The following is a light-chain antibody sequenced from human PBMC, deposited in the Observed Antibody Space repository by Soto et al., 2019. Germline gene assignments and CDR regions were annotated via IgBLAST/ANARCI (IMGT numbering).Light chain of an antibody. J-gene: IGLJ2*01. CDR1: SSDVGGYNY. CDR2: DVS. Sequence: QSALTQPRSVSGSPGQSVTISCTRTSSDVGGYNYVSWYQQHPGKAPKVMIYDVSKRPSGVPDRFSGSKSGNTASLTISGLQAEDEADYYCCSYAGSYTVVFGGGTKLTVL. CDR3: CSYAGSYTVV. V-gene: IGLV2-11*01.